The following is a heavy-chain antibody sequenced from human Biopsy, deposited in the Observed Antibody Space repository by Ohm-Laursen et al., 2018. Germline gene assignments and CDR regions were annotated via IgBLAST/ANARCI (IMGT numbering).Heavy chain of an antibody. D-gene: IGHD3-22*01. V-gene: IGHV4-39*01. J-gene: IGHJ5*02. CDR3: ARDYDTSGYYYVS. CDR1: SGSISGNY. CDR2: IFYRGST. Sequence: TLSLTWAVSSGSISGNYWGWIRQPPGKGLEWIGSIFYRGSTHYKPSLKSRVNMSVDTSKNQFSLKLNSVTAADTAVYYCARDYDTSGYYYVSWGQGTLVTVSS.